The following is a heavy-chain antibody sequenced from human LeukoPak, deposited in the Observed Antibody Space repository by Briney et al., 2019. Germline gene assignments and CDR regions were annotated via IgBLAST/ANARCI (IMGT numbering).Heavy chain of an antibody. D-gene: IGHD3-10*01. CDR2: ISSSGSTI. CDR3: AGGSGSYYPADYYYYMDV. V-gene: IGHV3-11*04. Sequence: PGGSLRLSCAASGFTFSDYYMSWIRQAPGKGLEWVSYISSSGSTIYYADSVKGRFTISRDNAKNSLYLQMNSLRAEDTAVYYCAGGSGSYYPADYYYYMDVWGKGTTVTVSS. J-gene: IGHJ6*03. CDR1: GFTFSDYY.